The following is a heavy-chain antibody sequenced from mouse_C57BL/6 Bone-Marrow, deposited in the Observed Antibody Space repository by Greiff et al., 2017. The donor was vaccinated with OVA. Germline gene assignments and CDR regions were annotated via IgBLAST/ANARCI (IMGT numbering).Heavy chain of an antibody. Sequence: QVHVKQPGAELVKPGASVKLSCKASGYTFTSYWMQWVKQRPGQGLEWIGEIDPSDSYTNYNQKFKGKATLTVDTSSSTAYMQLSSLTSEDSAVYYCARNGSNYWGQGTTLTVSS. J-gene: IGHJ2*01. CDR3: ARNGSNY. V-gene: IGHV1-50*01. CDR2: IDPSDSYT. D-gene: IGHD1-1*01. CDR1: GYTFTSYW.